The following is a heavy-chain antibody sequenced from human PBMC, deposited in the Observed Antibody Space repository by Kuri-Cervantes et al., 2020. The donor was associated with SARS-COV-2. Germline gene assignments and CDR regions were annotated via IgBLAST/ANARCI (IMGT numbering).Heavy chain of an antibody. V-gene: IGHV3-64D*08. CDR3: VNSPSSGRYYYYGMDV. CDR2: ISSNGGST. CDR1: GFTFSSYA. D-gene: IGHD1-26*01. Sequence: GESLKISCSASGFTFSSYAMHWVRQAPGKGLEYVSAISSNGGSTYYADSVKGRFTISRDNSKNTLYLQMSSLRAEDTAVYYCVNSPSSGRYYYYGMDVWGQGTTVTVSS. J-gene: IGHJ6*02.